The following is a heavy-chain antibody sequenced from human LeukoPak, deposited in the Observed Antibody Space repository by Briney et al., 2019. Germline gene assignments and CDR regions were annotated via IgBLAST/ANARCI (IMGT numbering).Heavy chain of an antibody. D-gene: IGHD3-10*01. CDR2: IYHSGST. CDR1: GGSISSGGYS. J-gene: IGHJ5*02. Sequence: PSETLSLTCAVSGGSISSGGYSWSWIRQPPGKGLEWIGYIYHSGSTYYNPSLKSRATISVDRSKNQFSLKLSSVTAADTAVYYCARGGSGSYYYNWFDPWGQGTLVTVSS. CDR3: ARGGSGSYYYNWFDP. V-gene: IGHV4-30-2*01.